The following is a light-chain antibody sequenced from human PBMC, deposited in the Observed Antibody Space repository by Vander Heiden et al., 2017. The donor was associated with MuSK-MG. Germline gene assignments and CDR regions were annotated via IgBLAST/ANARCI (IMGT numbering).Light chain of an antibody. CDR2: WAS. V-gene: IGKV4-1*01. Sequence: DIVMTQSPDSLTVSLGERATINCKSTQSLLWSSNNKNYLAWYQQRPGQPPKLLFSWASTRASGVPDRFSGSGSGTDFTLTISSLQAEDVAVYYCYQDDHTPYTFGLGTKVDIK. CDR1: QSLLWSSNNKNY. CDR3: YQDDHTPYT. J-gene: IGKJ2*01.